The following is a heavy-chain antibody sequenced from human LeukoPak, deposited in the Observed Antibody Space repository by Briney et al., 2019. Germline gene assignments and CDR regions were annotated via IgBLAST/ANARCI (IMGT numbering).Heavy chain of an antibody. J-gene: IGHJ4*02. D-gene: IGHD6-6*01. Sequence: PGGPLRLSCAASGFTFSRYAMSWVRQAPGKGLEWVSAITDSGGDTYHADSVKGRLTISRDNSNNALYLQMNSLRVEDTARYYCVKGSSSSRPYYFDYWGQGTLVTVSS. CDR2: ITDSGGDT. CDR1: GFTFSRYA. V-gene: IGHV3-23*01. CDR3: VKGSSSSRPYYFDY.